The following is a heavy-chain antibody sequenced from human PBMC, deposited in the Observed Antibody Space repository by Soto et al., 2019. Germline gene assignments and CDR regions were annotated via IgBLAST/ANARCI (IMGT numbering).Heavy chain of an antibody. CDR1: GFTFSSYW. CDR3: VRGNTGYGNFDS. V-gene: IGHV3-74*01. CDR2: MYTDGSNT. J-gene: IGHJ4*02. Sequence: EVQLVESGGGFVQPGGSLRLSCAGSGFTFSSYWMHWVRQAPGKGLVWVSRMYTDGSNTYYADSVKGRFTISRDNAKDTLYLQMNSPRAEDTAVYYCVRGNTGYGNFDSWGQGTLVTVSS. D-gene: IGHD5-12*01.